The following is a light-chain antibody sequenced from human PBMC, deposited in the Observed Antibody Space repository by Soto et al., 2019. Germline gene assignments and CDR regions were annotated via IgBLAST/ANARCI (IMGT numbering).Light chain of an antibody. CDR3: QQRHNWPIT. CDR1: QSVTSN. CDR2: GAS. V-gene: IGKV3-11*01. J-gene: IGKJ5*01. Sequence: EIVLTQSPATLSLSPGERATLSCRASQSVTSNLAWYQQRPGQAPRLLIYGASTRATDIPARFSGSGSGTEFTLTISGLEPADLGVYYCQQRHNWPITFGQGTRLEIK.